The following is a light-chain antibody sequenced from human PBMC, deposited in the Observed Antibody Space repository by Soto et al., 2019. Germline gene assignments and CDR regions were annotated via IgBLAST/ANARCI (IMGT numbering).Light chain of an antibody. CDR3: PQYGRSPRT. CDR2: GAS. CDR1: QSVSRNY. V-gene: IGKV3-20*01. Sequence: EIVLTQSSGTLSLSPGERATLSCRASQSVSRNYLAWYQQKPGQAPRLLIYGASNRATGIPDRFSGSGSGTDFTLTISKVEPEDVAVYYCPQYGRSPRTFGQGTKVEIK. J-gene: IGKJ1*01.